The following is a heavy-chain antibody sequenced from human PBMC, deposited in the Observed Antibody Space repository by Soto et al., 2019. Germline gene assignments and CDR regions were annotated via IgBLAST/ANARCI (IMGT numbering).Heavy chain of an antibody. CDR2: IFYCGST. CDR3: ARVVPALYGYFAY. D-gene: IGHD2-2*01. V-gene: IGHV4-61*01. Sequence: QVQLQESGPGLVKPSETLSLTCTVSGGSVRSGSYYWSWIRQPPGKGLEWIGYIFYCGSTNYNPPHKRHVTISEDTSKNQYSLKLSSEADADTAVYYCARVVPALYGYFAYWGQGTLVTVSP. CDR1: GGSVRSGSYY. J-gene: IGHJ4*02.